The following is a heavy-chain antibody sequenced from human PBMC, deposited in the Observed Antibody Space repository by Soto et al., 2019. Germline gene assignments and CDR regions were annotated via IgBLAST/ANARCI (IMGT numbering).Heavy chain of an antibody. V-gene: IGHV4-61*08. CDR3: ARAPPVQQWLVPNRFDP. J-gene: IGHJ5*02. D-gene: IGHD6-19*01. Sequence: QVQLQESGPGLVKPSETLSLTCTVSGGSVSSGGSCWSWIRQPPGKELEWIGYIYDSGNTKYNPCLKSRVKISLDTSQNQFSLKVSSVTAADTAVYYCARAPPVQQWLVPNRFDPWGQGTLVTVSS. CDR2: IYDSGNT. CDR1: GGSVSSGGSC.